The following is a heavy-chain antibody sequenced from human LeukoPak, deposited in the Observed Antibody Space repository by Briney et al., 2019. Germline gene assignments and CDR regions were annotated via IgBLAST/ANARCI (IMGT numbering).Heavy chain of an antibody. CDR1: GFTFSSYS. Sequence: GGSLRLSCAASGFTFSSYSMNWVRQAPGKGLEWVSSISSSSSYIYYADSVKGRFTISRDNAKNSLYLQMNSLRAEDTAVYYCARRPLVAATAFDYWGQGTLVTVSS. D-gene: IGHD1-26*01. J-gene: IGHJ4*02. CDR3: ARRPLVAATAFDY. V-gene: IGHV3-21*01. CDR2: ISSSSSYI.